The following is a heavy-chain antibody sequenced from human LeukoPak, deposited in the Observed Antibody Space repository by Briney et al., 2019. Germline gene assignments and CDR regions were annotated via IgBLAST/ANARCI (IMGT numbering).Heavy chain of an antibody. J-gene: IGHJ5*02. Sequence: PSETLSLTCTVSGGSISNYYWSWLRQPAGRGLEWIGRMSASGSTNYSPSLKSRVTMSVDTSKSQFSLRLNSVTAADTAVYYCARVYYYDSSGYYWFDPWGQGTLVTVSS. CDR1: GGSISNYY. CDR3: ARVYYYDSSGYYWFDP. D-gene: IGHD3-22*01. CDR2: MSASGST. V-gene: IGHV4-4*07.